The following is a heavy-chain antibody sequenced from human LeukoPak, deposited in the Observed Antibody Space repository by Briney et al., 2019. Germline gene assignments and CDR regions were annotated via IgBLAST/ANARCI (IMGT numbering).Heavy chain of an antibody. V-gene: IGHV4-39*01. CDR3: ARSSTFYYDSSGYSDAFDI. CDR2: IYYSGST. CDR1: GGSITSSHY. J-gene: IGHJ3*02. Sequence: PSETLSLTCTVSGGSITSSHYWGWIRQPPGKGLEWIGSIYYSGSTSYSPSLRSRVTISVDTSKNQFSLKLSSVTAADTAVYYCARSSTFYYDSSGYSDAFDIWGQGTVVTVSS. D-gene: IGHD3-22*01.